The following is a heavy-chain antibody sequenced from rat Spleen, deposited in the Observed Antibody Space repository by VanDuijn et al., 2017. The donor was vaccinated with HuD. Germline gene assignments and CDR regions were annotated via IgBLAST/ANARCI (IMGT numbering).Heavy chain of an antibody. D-gene: IGHD1-1*01. V-gene: IGHV5-25*01. CDR2: ITTGGGHT. J-gene: IGHJ4*01. Sequence: EVQLGESGGGLVQHGRSMKLSGAASGLTFSHYYMAWVRQAPTKGLEWVASITTGGGHTYYRDSVKGRFTISRDNAKSTLYLQMDSLRSEDTATYYCARHAGYYSGDYVMDAWGQGASVTVSS. CDR1: GLTFSHYY. CDR3: ARHAGYYSGDYVMDA.